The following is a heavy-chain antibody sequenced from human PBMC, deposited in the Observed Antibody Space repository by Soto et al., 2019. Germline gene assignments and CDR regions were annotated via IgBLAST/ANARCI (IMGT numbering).Heavy chain of an antibody. CDR2: RYYSEST. V-gene: IGHV4-31*03. CDR1: GGSITTGGYY. D-gene: IGHD2-15*01. Sequence: SETLSLTCNVSGGSITTGGYYWIWLRQLPGKGLEWFGHRYYSESTYYNPSLKRRVSISLDTTKNQFSLKLRFMTAADTAMYYCARAKCSGGSCYSWSLAYWGQGTPVTVSS. CDR3: ARAKCSGGSCYSWSLAY. J-gene: IGHJ4*02.